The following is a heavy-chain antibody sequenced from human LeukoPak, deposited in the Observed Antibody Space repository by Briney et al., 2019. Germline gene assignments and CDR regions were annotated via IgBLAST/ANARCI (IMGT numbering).Heavy chain of an antibody. CDR1: GDSISSYF. CDR3: ASGGYCGSTSCYPNWFDP. D-gene: IGHD2-2*01. Sequence: SETLSLTCTVSGDSISSYFWSWIRQPPGKGLEWIGYISYSGSTNYNPSLKSRVTISLDTSKNQFSLKLSSVTAADTAVYYCASGGYCGSTSCYPNWFDPWGQGTLVTVSS. CDR2: ISYSGST. V-gene: IGHV4-59*01. J-gene: IGHJ5*02.